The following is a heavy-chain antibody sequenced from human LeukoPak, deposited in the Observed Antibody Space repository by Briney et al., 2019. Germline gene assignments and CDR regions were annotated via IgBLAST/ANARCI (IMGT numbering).Heavy chain of an antibody. V-gene: IGHV4-59*08. D-gene: IGHD3-3*01. J-gene: IGHJ4*02. Sequence: SETLSLTCIVSGGSISNSYWSWIRQPPGKGRQWIWYIYYSGSTNYNPSLKSRVTISGDTSKNQFSLKLSSVTAADTAVYYCARTLYSRGFYTVDYWGQGTLVTVSS. CDR2: IYYSGST. CDR1: GGSISNSY. CDR3: ARTLYSRGFYTVDY.